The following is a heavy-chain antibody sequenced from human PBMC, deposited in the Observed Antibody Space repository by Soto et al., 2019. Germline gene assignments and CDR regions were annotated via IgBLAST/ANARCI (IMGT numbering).Heavy chain of an antibody. D-gene: IGHD2-2*01. Sequence: QVQLVQSAGEVKKPGASVKVSCKASGYSFTSYGISWVRRAPGQGLEWMGWISPYNGHTQFVERFQGRVTMTTDTSTKTAYMELRNLRSDDTAHYYCARDLTIVPATHPRLENYSMDVWGQATTVIVSS. J-gene: IGHJ6*02. CDR3: ARDLTIVPATHPRLENYSMDV. V-gene: IGHV1-18*01. CDR2: ISPYNGHT. CDR1: GYSFTSYG.